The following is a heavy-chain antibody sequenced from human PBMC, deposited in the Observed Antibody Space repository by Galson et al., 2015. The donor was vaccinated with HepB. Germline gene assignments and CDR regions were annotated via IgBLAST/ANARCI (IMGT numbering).Heavy chain of an antibody. J-gene: IGHJ4*02. CDR2: ITYDGSNK. CDR3: ARSFMVAANPLDC. V-gene: IGHV3-30-3*01. Sequence: SLRLSCAASRFTFSSYTMHWVRQAPGKGLEWVAFITYDGSNKNFADSVKGRFTISRDNSRNTLYLQMHSLSREDTAVYYCARSFMVAANPLDCWGQGTLVTVSS. D-gene: IGHD2-15*01. CDR1: RFTFSSYT.